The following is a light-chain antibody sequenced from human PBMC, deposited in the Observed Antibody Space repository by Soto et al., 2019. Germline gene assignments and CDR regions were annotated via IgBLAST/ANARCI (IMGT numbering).Light chain of an antibody. CDR2: GNT. CDR3: QSYGSSLSGYV. Sequence: QSVLTQPPSVSGAPGQRITISCTGSSSNIGAGYPVHWYQQLPGTAPKLLIFGNTIRPSGVPDRFSGSRSGLAITGLQAEDEADYYCQSYGSSLSGYVFGTGTKVTVL. CDR1: SSNIGAGYP. V-gene: IGLV1-40*01. J-gene: IGLJ1*01.